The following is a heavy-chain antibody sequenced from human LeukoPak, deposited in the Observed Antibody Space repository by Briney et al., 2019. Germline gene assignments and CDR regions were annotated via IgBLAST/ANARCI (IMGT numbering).Heavy chain of an antibody. CDR2: ISGSGGST. CDR3: ARVVRFLEWLTESDDAFDI. V-gene: IGHV3-23*01. CDR1: GFTFSSYA. J-gene: IGHJ3*02. Sequence: GGSLRLSCAASGFTFSSYAMSWVRQAPGKGLEWVSAISGSGGSTYYADSVKGRFTISRDNAKNSLYLQMNSLRAEDTAVYYCARVVRFLEWLTESDDAFDIWGQGTMVTVSS. D-gene: IGHD3-3*01.